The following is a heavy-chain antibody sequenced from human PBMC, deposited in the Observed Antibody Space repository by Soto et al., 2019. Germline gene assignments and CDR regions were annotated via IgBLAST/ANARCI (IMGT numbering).Heavy chain of an antibody. CDR2: ISQSGNT. CDR3: ARAPKVSGSSQTRPDF. V-gene: IGHV4-34*01. CDR1: SGSFSGYY. J-gene: IGHJ4*02. D-gene: IGHD6-6*01. Sequence: SETLSLTCSLYSGSFSGYYWSWIRQPPGKGLEWIGEISQSGNTNYSPSLKSRVSISIDTSKKQFSLNLASVSAADTAVYYCARAPKVSGSSQTRPDFWGQGTLVTVSS.